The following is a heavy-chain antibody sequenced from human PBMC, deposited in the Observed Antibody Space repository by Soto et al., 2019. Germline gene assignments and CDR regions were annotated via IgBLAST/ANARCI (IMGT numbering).Heavy chain of an antibody. CDR2: INSYNGVT. J-gene: IGHJ4*02. Sequence: QVQLVQSGAEVKKPGASVKVSCKASGYTFTDYGITWVRQAPGQGLQWMGWINSYNGVTNNAHSFQGRVSMTTDTSTSTAYLELNSLRSDDTAVYYCARDRYNRGSFDYWGQGSLVTVSS. D-gene: IGHD1-1*01. CDR1: GYTFTDYG. CDR3: ARDRYNRGSFDY. V-gene: IGHV1-18*01.